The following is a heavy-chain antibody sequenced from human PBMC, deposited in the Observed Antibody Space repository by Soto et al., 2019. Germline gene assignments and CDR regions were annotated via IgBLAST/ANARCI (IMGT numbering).Heavy chain of an antibody. V-gene: IGHV1-3*01. D-gene: IGHD1-26*01. CDR1: GYTFTSYA. CDR3: ARVREWEPSDAFDI. J-gene: IGHJ3*02. Sequence: GASVKVSCKASGYTFTSYAMHWVRQAPGQRLEWMGWINAGNGNTKYSQKFQGRVTITRDTSASTAYMELSSLRSEDTAVYYCARVREWEPSDAFDIWGQGTMVTVSS. CDR2: INAGNGNT.